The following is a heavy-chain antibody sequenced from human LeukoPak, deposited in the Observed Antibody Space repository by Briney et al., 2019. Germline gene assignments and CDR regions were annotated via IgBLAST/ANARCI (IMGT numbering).Heavy chain of an antibody. Sequence: GGSLRLSCAASGFTFSSYAMSWVRQAPGKGLEWVSAISGSGGSTYYADSVKGRLTISRDLSKSTLYLQMNSLRVEDTAMYYCAKERATTTAFDYWGQGTLVTVSS. CDR2: ISGSGGST. D-gene: IGHD4-17*01. CDR3: AKERATTTAFDY. J-gene: IGHJ4*02. V-gene: IGHV3-23*01. CDR1: GFTFSSYA.